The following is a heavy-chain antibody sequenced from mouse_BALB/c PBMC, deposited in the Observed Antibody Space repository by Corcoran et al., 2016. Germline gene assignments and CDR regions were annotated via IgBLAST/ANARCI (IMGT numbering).Heavy chain of an antibody. CDR2: IDPANGNT. Sequence: EVQLQQSGAELVKPGASVKLSCTASGFNIKDTYMHWVKQRPEQGLEWIGRIDPANGNTKYDPKFQGKATITADTSSNTAYLQLSSLTSEDTAVDYCARYYYFDYWGQGTTLTVSS. CDR1: GFNIKDTY. V-gene: IGHV14-3*02. J-gene: IGHJ2*01. CDR3: ARYYYFDY.